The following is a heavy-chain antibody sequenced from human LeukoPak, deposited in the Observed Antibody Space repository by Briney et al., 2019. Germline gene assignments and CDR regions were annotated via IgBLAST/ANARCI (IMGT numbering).Heavy chain of an antibody. CDR1: GYTFSSCA. Sequence: GGSLRLSCAASGYTFSSCAMSWVRQAPGKGLEWVSAISGSGGSTYYADSVKGRFTISRDNSKNTLYLQMNSLRAEDTAVYYCANSKLRGYFDYWGQGTLVTVSS. D-gene: IGHD4-11*01. CDR3: ANSKLRGYFDY. V-gene: IGHV3-23*01. J-gene: IGHJ4*02. CDR2: ISGSGGST.